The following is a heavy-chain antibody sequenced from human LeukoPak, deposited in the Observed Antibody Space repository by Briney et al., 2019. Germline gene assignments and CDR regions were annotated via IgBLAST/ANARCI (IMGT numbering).Heavy chain of an antibody. D-gene: IGHD6-13*01. CDR1: GGSFSGYY. V-gene: IGHV4-34*01. CDR3: ARRRSPYSSSWYGYFDY. CDR2: INHSGST. J-gene: IGHJ4*02. Sequence: SETLSLTCAVYGGSFSGYYWSWIRQPPGKGLEWIGEINHSGSTNYNPSLKSRVTISVDTSKNQFSLKLSSVTAADTAVYYCARRRSPYSSSWYGYFDYWGQGTLVTVSS.